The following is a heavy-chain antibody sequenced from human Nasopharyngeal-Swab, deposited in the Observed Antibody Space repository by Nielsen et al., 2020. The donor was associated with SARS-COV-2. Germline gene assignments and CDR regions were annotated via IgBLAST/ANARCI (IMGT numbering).Heavy chain of an antibody. J-gene: IGHJ3*02. CDR3: AKTGYWIQRWPDAFDI. CDR2: IKQDGSEK. D-gene: IGHD5-18*01. Sequence: GGSLRLSCAASGFTLSSYWMSWVRQAPGEGLEWVANIKQDGSEKYYVDSVTGRFIISRDNAKNSLYLQMNSLRAEDTAVYYCAKTGYWIQRWPDAFDIWGQGTMVTVSS. V-gene: IGHV3-7*01. CDR1: GFTLSSYW.